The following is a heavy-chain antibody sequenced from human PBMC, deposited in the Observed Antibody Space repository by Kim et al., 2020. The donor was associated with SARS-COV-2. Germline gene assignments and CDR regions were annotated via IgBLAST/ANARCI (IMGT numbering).Heavy chain of an antibody. J-gene: IGHJ5*02. CDR2: IYYSGST. V-gene: IGHV4-59*08. Sequence: SETLSLTCTVSGGSISSYYWSWIRQPPGKGLEWIGYIYYSGSTNYNPSLKSRVTISVDTSKDQFSLKLSSVTAADTAVYYCARHPRLGYCSSTSCLGWFDPWGQGTLVTVSS. CDR3: ARHPRLGYCSSTSCLGWFDP. CDR1: GGSISSYY. D-gene: IGHD2-2*01.